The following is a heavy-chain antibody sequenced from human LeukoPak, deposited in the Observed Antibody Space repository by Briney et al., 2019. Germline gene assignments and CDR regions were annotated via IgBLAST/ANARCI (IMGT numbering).Heavy chain of an antibody. D-gene: IGHD5-12*01. J-gene: IGHJ4*02. CDR3: ARDFSQSGYEAY. CDR2: ISGSGGTT. CDR1: GFTFNYYA. V-gene: IGHV3-23*01. Sequence: PGGSLRLSCAASGFTFNYYAMSWVRQAPGKGPEWVSSISGSGGTTYCADSVKGRFTISRDNAKNSLYLQMNSLRAEDTAVYYCARDFSQSGYEAYWGQGTLVTVSS.